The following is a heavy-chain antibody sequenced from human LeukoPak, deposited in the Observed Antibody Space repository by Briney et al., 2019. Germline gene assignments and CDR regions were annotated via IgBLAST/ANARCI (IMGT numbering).Heavy chain of an antibody. Sequence: GGSLRLSCAASGFTLSSYGMHWVRQAPGKGLEWVAVIWYDGSNKYYADSVKGRFTISRDNSKNTLYLQINSLRAEDTAVYYCARDYRKYSSLPLDYWGQGTLLTVSS. D-gene: IGHD6-6*01. CDR3: ARDYRKYSSLPLDY. V-gene: IGHV3-33*01. CDR2: IWYDGSNK. J-gene: IGHJ4*02. CDR1: GFTLSSYG.